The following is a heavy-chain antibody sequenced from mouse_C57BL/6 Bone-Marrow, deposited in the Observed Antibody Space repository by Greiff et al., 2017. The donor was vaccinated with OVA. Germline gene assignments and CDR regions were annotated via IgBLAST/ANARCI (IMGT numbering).Heavy chain of an antibody. Sequence: QVQLQQPGAELVRPGTSVKLSCKASGYTFTSYWMHWVKQRPGQGLEWIGMIHPNSGSTNYNEKFKSKATLTVDKSSSTAYMQLSSLTSEDSAVYYCARNRGYYFDYWGQGTTLTVSS. CDR2: IHPNSGST. CDR3: ARNRGYYFDY. V-gene: IGHV1-64*01. J-gene: IGHJ2*01. CDR1: GYTFTSYW.